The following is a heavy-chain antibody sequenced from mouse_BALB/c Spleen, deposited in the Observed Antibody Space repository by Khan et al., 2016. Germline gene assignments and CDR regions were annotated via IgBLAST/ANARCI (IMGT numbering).Heavy chain of an antibody. CDR2: INIYTGEP. D-gene: IGHD2-4*01. CDR1: GYTFTNYG. J-gene: IGHJ3*01. V-gene: IGHV9-1*02. Sequence: QIQLVQSGPELKKPGETVKISCKASGYTFTNYGMSWVKQAPGKGLKWMGWINIYTGEPTYADDFKGRFAFSLETSASTAYLQINNLKNEDMATXFCARDFDYGFVYWGQGTLVTVSA. CDR3: ARDFDYGFVY.